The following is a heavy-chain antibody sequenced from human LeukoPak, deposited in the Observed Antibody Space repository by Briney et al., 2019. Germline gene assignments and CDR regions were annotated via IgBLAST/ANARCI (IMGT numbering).Heavy chain of an antibody. CDR3: ARVHGYSYGDYYYGMDV. V-gene: IGHV3-33*01. CDR1: GFTFSSYG. J-gene: IGHJ6*02. D-gene: IGHD5-18*01. CDR2: IWDDGITK. Sequence: GGSLRLSCAASGFTFSSYGMHWVRQAPGKGLEWVAVIWDDGITKHYADSVKGRFTISRDNSKNTLYLQMNSLRAEDTAVYYCARVHGYSYGDYYYGMDVWGQGTTVTVSS.